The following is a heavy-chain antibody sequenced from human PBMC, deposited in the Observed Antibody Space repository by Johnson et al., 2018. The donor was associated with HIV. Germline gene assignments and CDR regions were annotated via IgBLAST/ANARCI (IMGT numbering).Heavy chain of an antibody. V-gene: IGHV3-66*03. CDR1: GFTVNNNY. D-gene: IGHD6-25*01. CDR2: SWNSGTI. CDR3: ATIAAHGAAFDV. J-gene: IGHJ3*01. Sequence: VQLVESGGGLIQPGESLRLSCAASGFTVNNNYMNWVRQTPGKGLEWVSGISWNSGTIDYADSVKGRFTISRDNSKNTPYLQMNSLRPEDTAAYYCATIAAHGAAFDVWGQGTVVTVSS.